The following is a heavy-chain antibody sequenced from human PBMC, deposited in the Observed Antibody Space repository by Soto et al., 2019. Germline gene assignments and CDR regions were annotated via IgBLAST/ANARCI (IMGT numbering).Heavy chain of an antibody. D-gene: IGHD7-27*01. CDR2: ISYDGSNK. CDR3: AKDLLGPGRAYAMDV. Sequence: QVQLVESGGGVVQPGRSLRLSCAASGFTFSSYGMHWVRQAPGKGLEWVAVISYDGSNKYYADSVKGRFTISRDNSKNTLYLQMNSLRADDTAVYYCAKDLLGPGRAYAMDVW. J-gene: IGHJ6*01. CDR1: GFTFSSYG. V-gene: IGHV3-30*18.